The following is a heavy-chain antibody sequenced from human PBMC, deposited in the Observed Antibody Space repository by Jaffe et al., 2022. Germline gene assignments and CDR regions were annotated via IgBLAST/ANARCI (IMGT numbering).Heavy chain of an antibody. CDR2: ISAYNGNT. CDR3: ARDPSHTTYYDFWSSSYYYYYYMDV. V-gene: IGHV1-18*01. J-gene: IGHJ6*03. D-gene: IGHD3-3*01. CDR1: GYTFTSYG. Sequence: QVQLVQSGAEVKKPGASVKVSCKASGYTFTSYGISWVRQAPGQGLEWMGWISAYNGNTNYAQKLQGRVTMTTDTSTSTAYMELRSLRSDDTAVYYCARDPSHTTYYDFWSSSYYYYYYMDVWGKGTTVTVSS.